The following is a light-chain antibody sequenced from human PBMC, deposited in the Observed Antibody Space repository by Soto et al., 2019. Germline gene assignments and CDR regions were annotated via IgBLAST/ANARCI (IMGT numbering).Light chain of an antibody. CDR1: QSVVNY. CDR2: DAS. CDR3: QQYEELPLT. Sequence: DVQLTQSSSTLSASVGDRVAISCQASQSVVNYLNWFQQRPGKAPQLLISDASHLEPGVPSRFSGQRSGTDFTLIISSLQPEDFATYYCQQYEELPLTFGGGTRVEV. J-gene: IGKJ4*01. V-gene: IGKV1-33*01.